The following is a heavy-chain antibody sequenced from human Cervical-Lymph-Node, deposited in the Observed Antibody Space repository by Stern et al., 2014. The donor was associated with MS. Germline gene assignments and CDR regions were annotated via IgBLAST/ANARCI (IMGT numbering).Heavy chain of an antibody. CDR2: ISYDGGTK. J-gene: IGHJ4*02. CDR3: ARDTGSYSGRFDY. V-gene: IGHV3-30-3*01. Sequence: VHLVESGGGVVQPGRSLRLSCAASGFTFSSYAMHWVRQAPGKGLEWVALISYDGGTKYYADSVKGRFTISRDNSKNTLYLQMNSLRAEDTAVYYCARDTGSYSGRFDYWGQGTLVTVSS. D-gene: IGHD1-14*01. CDR1: GFTFSSYA.